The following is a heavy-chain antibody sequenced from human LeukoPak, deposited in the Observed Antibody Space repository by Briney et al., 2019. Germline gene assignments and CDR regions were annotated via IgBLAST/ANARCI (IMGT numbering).Heavy chain of an antibody. CDR1: GFTFSSYS. D-gene: IGHD3-10*01. J-gene: IGHJ4*02. CDR2: ISSSGDKT. CDR3: AKDGTNYGLGTSFDN. V-gene: IGHV3-23*01. Sequence: GGSLRLSCAASGFTFSSYSMNWVRLAPGKGLEWVAAISSSGDKTYYADSVKGRFTISRDNSKTTLFLQLNGLRAGDSAVFYCAKDGTNYGLGTSFDNWGQGTLVTVSS.